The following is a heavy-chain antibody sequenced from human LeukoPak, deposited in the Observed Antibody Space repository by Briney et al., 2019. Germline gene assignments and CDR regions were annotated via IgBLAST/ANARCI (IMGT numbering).Heavy chain of an antibody. V-gene: IGHV4-39*01. J-gene: IGHJ4*02. CDR3: ARLLYYYDSSGYYYFFDY. D-gene: IGHD3-22*01. CDR2: IYYSGST. Sequence: SETLSLTYTVSGGSISSSSYYWGWIRQPPGKGLEWIGSIYYSGSTYYNPSLKSRVTISVDTSKNQFSLKLSSVTAADTAVYYCARLLYYYDSSGYYYFFDYRGQGTLVTVSS. CDR1: GGSISSSSYY.